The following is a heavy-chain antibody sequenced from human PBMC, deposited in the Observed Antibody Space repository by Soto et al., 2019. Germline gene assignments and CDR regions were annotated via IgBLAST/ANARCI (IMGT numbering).Heavy chain of an antibody. Sequence: QVQLVQSGAEVKKPGASVKVSCKVSGHSFTGHYMHWVRQAPGQGLEWMGWINPNSGDTNYARKFQGRDTMTRDTSIKTVYMELSSLTSDDTAVYYCARAQIGFLDWLPDNYYNCMDVWGQGTTVTVSS. J-gene: IGHJ6*02. CDR1: GHSFTGHY. CDR2: INPNSGDT. CDR3: ARAQIGFLDWLPDNYYNCMDV. D-gene: IGHD3-3*02. V-gene: IGHV1-2*02.